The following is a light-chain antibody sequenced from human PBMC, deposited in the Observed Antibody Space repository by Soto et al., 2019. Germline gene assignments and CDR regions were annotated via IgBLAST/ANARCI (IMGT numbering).Light chain of an antibody. CDR2: EVS. CDR3: SSYTSSDTYV. CDR1: SSDVGGYNY. Sequence: QSALTQPASVSGSPGQSITISCTGTSSDVGGYNYVSWYQQHPGEAPKLMIYEVSNQPSGVSNRFSGSKSGNMASLTISGLQAEDEADYYCSSYTSSDTYVFGTGTKATVL. V-gene: IGLV2-14*01. J-gene: IGLJ1*01.